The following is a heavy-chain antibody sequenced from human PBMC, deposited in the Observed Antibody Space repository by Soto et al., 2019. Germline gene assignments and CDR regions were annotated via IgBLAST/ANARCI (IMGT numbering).Heavy chain of an antibody. CDR2: ISAYNGNT. CDR1: GYTFTSHD. V-gene: IGHV1-18*01. Sequence: GASVKVSCKASGYTFTSHDISWVRHAPGQGLEWMGWISAYNGNTNYAQKLQGRVTMTTDTSTSTAYMELRSLRSDDTAVYYCARWVYGDYEGYFDYWGQGTLVTVSS. J-gene: IGHJ4*02. CDR3: ARWVYGDYEGYFDY. D-gene: IGHD4-17*01.